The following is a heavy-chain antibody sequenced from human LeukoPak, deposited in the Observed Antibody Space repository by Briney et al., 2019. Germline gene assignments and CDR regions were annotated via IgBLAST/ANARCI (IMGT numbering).Heavy chain of an antibody. CDR3: ARDRELERPSKVRGVPNEYYYYGMDV. Sequence: GRSLRLSCAASGFTFSSYAMHWVRQAPGKGLEWVAVISYDGSSKYYADSVKGRFTISRDNSKNTLYLQMNSLRAEDTAVYYCARDRELERPSKVRGVPNEYYYYGMDVWGQGTTVTVSS. CDR1: GFTFSSYA. CDR2: ISYDGSSK. J-gene: IGHJ6*02. V-gene: IGHV3-30-3*01. D-gene: IGHD1-1*01.